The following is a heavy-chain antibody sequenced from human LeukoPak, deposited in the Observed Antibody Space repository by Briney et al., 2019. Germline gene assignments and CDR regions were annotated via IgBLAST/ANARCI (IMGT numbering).Heavy chain of an antibody. V-gene: IGHV4-34*01. CDR3: ARVPRIRGTIFGVVSTYYFDY. CDR1: GGSFSGYY. Sequence: TSETLSLTCAVYGGSFSGYYWSWIRQPPGKGLEWIGEINHSGSTNYNPSLKSRVTISVDTSKNQFSLKLSSVTAADTAVYYCARVPRIRGTIFGVVSTYYFDYWGQGTLVTVSS. J-gene: IGHJ4*02. CDR2: INHSGST. D-gene: IGHD3-3*01.